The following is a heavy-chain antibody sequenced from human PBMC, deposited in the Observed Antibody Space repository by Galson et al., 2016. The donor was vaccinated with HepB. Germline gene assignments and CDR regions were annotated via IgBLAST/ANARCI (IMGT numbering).Heavy chain of an antibody. CDR2: IYYNGST. CDR3: ARDIAGFGGKSYWYFDL. V-gene: IGHV4-59*01. J-gene: IGHJ2*01. Sequence: SETLSLTCTVPGGSFSSYHWSWIRQPPGKGLEWIGYIYYNGSTNYNPSLKSRVTVSVDTSKNQFSLKLSSVTAADTAVYFCARDIAGFGGKSYWYFDLWGRGTLVTVSS. D-gene: IGHD4-23*01. CDR1: GGSFSSYH.